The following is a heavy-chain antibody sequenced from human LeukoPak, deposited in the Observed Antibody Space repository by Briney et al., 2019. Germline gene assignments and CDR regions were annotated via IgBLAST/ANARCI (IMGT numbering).Heavy chain of an antibody. V-gene: IGHV4-31*03. CDR3: AREGEVGAAFDY. CDR2: IYNRGST. J-gene: IGHJ4*02. Sequence: SETLSLTCTVSGGSISSGGYYWSWIRQHPGKGLEWIGYIYNRGSTYYNPSLKSRVAISVDTSKNQFSLKLSSVTAADTAVYYCAREGEVGAAFDYWGQGTLVTVS. CDR1: GGSISSGGYY. D-gene: IGHD2-15*01.